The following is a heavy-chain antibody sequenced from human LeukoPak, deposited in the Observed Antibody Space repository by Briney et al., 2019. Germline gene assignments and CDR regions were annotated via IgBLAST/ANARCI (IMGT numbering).Heavy chain of an antibody. Sequence: VXVSFKGSGGTFIIYAISWVRQAPGQGREWMGRIIPIFGIANYAQKFQGRVTITADKSTSTAYMELSSLRSEDTAVYYCAREAPHYGDLNWFDPWGQGTLVTVSS. J-gene: IGHJ5*02. CDR3: AREAPHYGDLNWFDP. CDR1: GGTFIIYA. D-gene: IGHD4-17*01. V-gene: IGHV1-69*04. CDR2: IIPIFGIA.